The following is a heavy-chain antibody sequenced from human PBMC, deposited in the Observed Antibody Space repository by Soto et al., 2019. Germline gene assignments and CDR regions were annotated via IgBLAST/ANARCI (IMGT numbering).Heavy chain of an antibody. V-gene: IGHV4-4*07. J-gene: IGHJ4*02. CDR1: GGSISNDR. CDR2: IFASGRT. Sequence: SETLSLTCTVSGGSISNDRWSWIRQPAGKGLEWIGRIFASGRTNSNPSLQSRGTMSVDTSKNQFSLTLTSLAAADTAVYYCTRGTFETTGPYSWGQGIPVTASS. CDR3: TRGTFETTGPYS. D-gene: IGHD2-8*02.